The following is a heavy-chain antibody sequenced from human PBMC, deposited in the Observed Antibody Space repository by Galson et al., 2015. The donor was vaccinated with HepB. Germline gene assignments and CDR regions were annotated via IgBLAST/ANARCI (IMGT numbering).Heavy chain of an antibody. CDR3: ARWGGYCSSTSCYF. J-gene: IGHJ4*02. CDR2: ISSSSSYV. CDR1: GFTFSSYS. V-gene: IGHV3-21*01. D-gene: IGHD2-2*01. Sequence: LRLSCAASGFTFSSYSMNWVRQAPGKGLEWVPSISSSSSYVYYADSVKGRFTISRDNAKNSLYLQMNSLRAEDTAVYYCARWGGYCSSTSCYFWGQGTLVTVSS.